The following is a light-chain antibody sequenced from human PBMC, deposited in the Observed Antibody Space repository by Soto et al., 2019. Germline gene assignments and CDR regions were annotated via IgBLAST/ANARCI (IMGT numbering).Light chain of an antibody. Sequence: DIQMTQSPSTLSASVGDRVTVTCRASQSISSWLAWYQQEAGKAPKLLIYKASTLERGVPSRFSGSGSGTEFTLTISSLQPYDFATYYCHQYNGCSGTFGQGTRVDIK. CDR1: QSISSW. CDR3: HQYNGCSGT. CDR2: KAS. V-gene: IGKV1-5*03. J-gene: IGKJ1*01.